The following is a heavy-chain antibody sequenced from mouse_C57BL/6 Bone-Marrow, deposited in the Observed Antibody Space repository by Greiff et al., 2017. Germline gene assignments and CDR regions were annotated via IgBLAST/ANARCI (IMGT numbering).Heavy chain of an antibody. CDR3: ARLYDGSSYVGFAY. CDR1: GFSLTSYA. Sequence: VKLMESGPGLVAPSQSLSITCTVSGFSLTSYAISWVRQPPGKGLEWLGVIWTGGGTNYNSALKSRLSISKDNSKSQVFLKMTSLQTDDTARYYCARLYDGSSYVGFAYWGQGTLVTVSA. CDR2: IWTGGGT. V-gene: IGHV2-9-1*01. D-gene: IGHD1-1*01. J-gene: IGHJ3*01.